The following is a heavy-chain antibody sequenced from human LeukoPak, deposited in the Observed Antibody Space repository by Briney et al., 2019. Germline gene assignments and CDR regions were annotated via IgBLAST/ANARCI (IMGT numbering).Heavy chain of an antibody. V-gene: IGHV6-1*01. Sequence: SQTLSLTCAISGDSVSSNSAAWNWIRQSPSRGLEWLGRTYYRSKWYNDYAVSVKSRITINPDTSKNQFSLQLNSVTPEDTAVYYCARGSADSSSWYIGYNWFDHWGQGTLVTVSS. CDR1: GDSVSSNSAA. J-gene: IGHJ5*02. CDR3: ARGSADSSSWYIGYNWFDH. CDR2: TYYRSKWYN. D-gene: IGHD6-13*01.